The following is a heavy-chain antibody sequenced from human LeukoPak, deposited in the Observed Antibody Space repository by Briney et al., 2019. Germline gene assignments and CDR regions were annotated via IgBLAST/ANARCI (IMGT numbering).Heavy chain of an antibody. CDR1: GGSISSSSYY. CDR3: ARHSFRGMYYYDSSGYDY. J-gene: IGHJ4*02. D-gene: IGHD3-22*01. Sequence: PSETLSLTCTVSGGSISSSSYYWSWIRQPAGKGLEWIGRIYTSGSTNYNPSLKSRVTISVDKSKNQFSLKLSSVTAADTAVYYCARHSFRGMYYYDSSGYDYWGQGTLVTVSS. CDR2: IYTSGST. V-gene: IGHV4-61*02.